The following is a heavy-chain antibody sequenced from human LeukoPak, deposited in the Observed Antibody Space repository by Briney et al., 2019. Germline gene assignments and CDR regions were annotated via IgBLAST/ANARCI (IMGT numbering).Heavy chain of an antibody. CDR1: GGSISSSSYY. Sequence: SETLSLTCTVSGGSISSSSYYWGWIRQPPGKGLEWIGSIYYSGSTYYNPSLKSRVAISVDTSKNQFSLKLSSVTAADTAVYYCARAREQRTTCEPGGQGSQVTVSS. J-gene: IGHJ5*02. V-gene: IGHV4-39*07. D-gene: IGHD6-25*01. CDR2: IYYSGST. CDR3: ARAREQRTTCEP.